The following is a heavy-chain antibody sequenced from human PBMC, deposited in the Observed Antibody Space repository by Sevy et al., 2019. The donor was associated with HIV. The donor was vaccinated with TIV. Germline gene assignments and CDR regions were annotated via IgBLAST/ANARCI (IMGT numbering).Heavy chain of an antibody. D-gene: IGHD3-22*01. V-gene: IGHV3-74*01. Sequence: GGPLRLSCAASGFTFGSYWMHWVRQAPGKGLMWVSRINSDETSTRYADSVKGRFTVSRDNAKNALYLQMNSLRVEDTATYYCTRDGFYYDRSGYYNFDHWGQGSLVTVSS. CDR3: TRDGFYYDRSGYYNFDH. CDR2: INSDETST. J-gene: IGHJ4*02. CDR1: GFTFGSYW.